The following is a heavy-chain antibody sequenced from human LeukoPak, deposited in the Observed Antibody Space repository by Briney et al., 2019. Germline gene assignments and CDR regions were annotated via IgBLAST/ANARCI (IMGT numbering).Heavy chain of an antibody. V-gene: IGHV3-30*18. J-gene: IGHJ4*02. CDR2: ISYDGSNK. CDR3: AKSRDGYNEFSNY. Sequence: GGSLRLSCAASGFTFSSYGMHWVRQAPGKGLEWVAVISYDGSNKYYADSVKGRFTISRDNSKNTLYLQMNSLRAEDTAVYYCAKSRDGYNEFSNYWGQGTLVTVSS. D-gene: IGHD5-24*01. CDR1: GFTFSSYG.